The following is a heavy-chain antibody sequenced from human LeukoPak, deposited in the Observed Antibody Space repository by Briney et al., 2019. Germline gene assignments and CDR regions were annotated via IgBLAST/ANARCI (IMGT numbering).Heavy chain of an antibody. CDR2: ITPKSGDT. V-gene: IGHV1-2*02. CDR3: ARVRLADERAWAY. CDR1: GYTFSDCY. Sequence: ASVKVSCKASGYTFSDCYIHWVRQAPGPGLEYVGWITPKSGDTYSPQRFQGRVTMTRDASISTAYMELSSLSSDDTAVYACARVRLADERAWAYWGQGTLVTVSS. J-gene: IGHJ4*02. D-gene: IGHD3-3*02.